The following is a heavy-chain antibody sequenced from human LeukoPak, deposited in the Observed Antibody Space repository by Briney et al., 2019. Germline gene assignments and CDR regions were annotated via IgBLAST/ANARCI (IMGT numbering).Heavy chain of an antibody. D-gene: IGHD4-17*01. V-gene: IGHV3-48*02. CDR1: GFTFNSYG. CDR2: IGSSSSSI. J-gene: IGHJ4*02. CDR3: ARDSDYGDYLFDY. Sequence: GGSLRLSCAASGFTFNSYGMNWVRRAPGKGLEWLSYIGSSSSSIYYADSVKGRFTISRDNAKDSLYLQMNSLRDEDRAVYYCARDSDYGDYLFDYWGQGTLVTVSS.